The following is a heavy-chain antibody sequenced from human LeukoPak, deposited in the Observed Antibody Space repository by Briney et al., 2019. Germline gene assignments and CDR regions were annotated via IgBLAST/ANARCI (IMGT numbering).Heavy chain of an antibody. D-gene: IGHD3-22*01. J-gene: IGHJ4*02. CDR2: INRSGST. CDR3: ATLGEYYDSSGYYYN. CDR1: GGSFSGYY. V-gene: IGHV4-34*01. Sequence: SETLSLTCAVYGGSFSGYYWSWIRQPPGKGLEWIGEINRSGSTYYNPSLKSRVTISVDSSKNQFSLKLTSVTAADTAVYYCATLGEYYDSSGYYYNWGQGTLVTVSS.